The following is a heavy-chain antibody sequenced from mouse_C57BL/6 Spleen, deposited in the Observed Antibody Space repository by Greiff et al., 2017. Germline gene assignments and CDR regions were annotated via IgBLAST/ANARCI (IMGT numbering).Heavy chain of an antibody. Sequence: EVKLVESGGGLVKPGGSLKLSCAASGFTFSDYGMHWVRQAPEKGLEWVAYISSGSSTIYYADTVQGRFTISRDNAKNTLFLQMTSLRSEDTAMYYCARDYYGSSYYFDYWGQGTTLTVSS. D-gene: IGHD1-1*01. CDR1: GFTFSDYG. CDR3: ARDYYGSSYYFDY. CDR2: ISSGSSTI. J-gene: IGHJ2*01. V-gene: IGHV5-17*01.